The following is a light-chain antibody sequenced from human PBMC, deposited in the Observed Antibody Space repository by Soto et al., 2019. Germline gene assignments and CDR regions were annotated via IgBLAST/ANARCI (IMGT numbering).Light chain of an antibody. CDR3: QQSYTTPCT. J-gene: IGKJ2*02. V-gene: IGKV1-39*01. CDR1: QSITTY. CDR2: AAS. Sequence: DIQMTQSPSSLSASVGDRVTITCRASQSITTYLNWYQQKPGRAPQLLIYAASNLQSGVPSRFSGSGSGTDFTLTISSLQPEDFARYYCQQSYTTPCTFGQGTNLEIK.